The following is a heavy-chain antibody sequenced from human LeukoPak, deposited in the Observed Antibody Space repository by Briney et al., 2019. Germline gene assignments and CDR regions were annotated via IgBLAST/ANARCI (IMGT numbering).Heavy chain of an antibody. Sequence: ASAKVSCKASGYTFTSYYMHWVRHAPGQGLEWMGLINPSGGSTSYAQKFQSRVTMTRDKSTSTVYMELSSLRSEDTAVYYCARDPFTREYSSGQTGWFDPWGQGTLVTVSS. CDR3: ARDPFTREYSSGQTGWFDP. CDR2: INPSGGST. J-gene: IGHJ5*02. D-gene: IGHD6-19*01. CDR1: GYTFTSYY. V-gene: IGHV1-46*01.